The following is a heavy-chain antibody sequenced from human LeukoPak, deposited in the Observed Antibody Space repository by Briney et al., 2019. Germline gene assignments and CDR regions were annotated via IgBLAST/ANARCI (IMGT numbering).Heavy chain of an antibody. J-gene: IGHJ4*02. V-gene: IGHV4-59*08. CDR1: GGSINNYY. CDR2: VYYSGRT. CDR3: ARHGYDSNGLD. D-gene: IGHD3-22*01. Sequence: PSETLSLTCTVSGGSINNYYWSWIRQPPGQGLQWIGYVYYSGRTSYNPSLQSRVTTSVNTSKSEFSLKLSSVIAADTAVYYCARHGYDSNGLDWGQGTLVTVSS.